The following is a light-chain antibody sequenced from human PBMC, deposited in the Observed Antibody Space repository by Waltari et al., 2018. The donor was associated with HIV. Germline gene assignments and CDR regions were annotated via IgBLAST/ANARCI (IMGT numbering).Light chain of an antibody. V-gene: IGLV2-18*02. CDR1: SSDVGSYNR. CDR2: EVS. J-gene: IGLJ2*01. Sequence: QSALTQPPSVSGSPGQSVTISCTGTSSDVGSYNRVSWYQQPPGTAPKLMIYEVSNRPSGVPDRFSGSKSGNTASLTISGLQAEDDADYYCSSYTSSSTFVFGGGTKLTVL. CDR3: SSYTSSSTFV.